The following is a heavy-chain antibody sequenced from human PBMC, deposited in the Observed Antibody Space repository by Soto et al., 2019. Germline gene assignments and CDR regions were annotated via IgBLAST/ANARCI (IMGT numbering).Heavy chain of an antibody. CDR1: GYTFTSYY. Sequence: ASVKVSCKASGYTFTSYYMHWVGQAPGQGLEWMGIINPSGGSTSYAQKFQGRVTMTRDTSTSTVYMELSSLRSEDTAVYYCARNYDSSGYYRYYYYGMDVWGQGTTVTVSS. D-gene: IGHD3-22*01. CDR2: INPSGGST. CDR3: ARNYDSSGYYRYYYYGMDV. V-gene: IGHV1-46*01. J-gene: IGHJ6*02.